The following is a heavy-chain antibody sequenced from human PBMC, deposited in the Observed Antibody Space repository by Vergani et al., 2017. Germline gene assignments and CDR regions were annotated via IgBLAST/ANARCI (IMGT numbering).Heavy chain of an antibody. CDR1: GFTLCNYD. D-gene: IGHD3-16*01. CDR3: AKHFRGWGIDY. CDR2: IQFDGSNQ. Sequence: VQLVESGGGVVQRGGSLRLSCATSGFTLCNYDMQWIRQGPGKGLEFVAFIQFDGSNQYYAESVKGRFTLSRDFSKNTLYLQMNSLRTDDTATYYCAKHFRGWGIDYWGQGTQVIVSS. V-gene: IGHV3-30*02. J-gene: IGHJ4*02.